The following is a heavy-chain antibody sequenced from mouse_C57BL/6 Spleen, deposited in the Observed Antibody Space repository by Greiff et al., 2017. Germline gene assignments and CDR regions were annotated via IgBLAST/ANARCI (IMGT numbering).Heavy chain of an antibody. CDR1: GYTFTDYE. V-gene: IGHV1-15*01. CDR2: IDPETGGT. Sequence: VQLQQSGAELVRPGASVTLSCKASGYTFTDYEMHWVKQTPVHGLEWIGAIDPETGGTAYNQKFKGKAILTADKSSSTAYMELRSLTSEDSAVYYCTRSDLLLRPYAMDYWGQGTSVTVSS. D-gene: IGHD1-1*01. J-gene: IGHJ4*01. CDR3: TRSDLLLRPYAMDY.